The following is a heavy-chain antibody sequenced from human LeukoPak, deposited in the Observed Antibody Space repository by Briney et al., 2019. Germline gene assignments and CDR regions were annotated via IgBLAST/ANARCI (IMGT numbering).Heavy chain of an antibody. CDR1: GYTFIGYY. Sequence: ASVKVSCKASGYTFIGYYIHWVRQAPGQGLEWMGWINPNSGGTKYAQKFQGRVAMTRVRSISTAYMELSWLTSEDTAVYYCTRETGGSTLVTLPSDNWGQGTPVTVSS. D-gene: IGHD4-23*01. V-gene: IGHV1-2*02. J-gene: IGHJ4*02. CDR2: INPNSGGT. CDR3: TRETGGSTLVTLPSDN.